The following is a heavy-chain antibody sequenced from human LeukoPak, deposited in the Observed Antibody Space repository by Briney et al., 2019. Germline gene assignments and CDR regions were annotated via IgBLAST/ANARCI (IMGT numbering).Heavy chain of an antibody. V-gene: IGHV1-2*02. J-gene: IGHJ4*02. CDR3: ARESYWLDY. Sequence: ASVKVSCKASGYTFTDYYMHWVRQAPGLGLEWVGWINPNTGGTSYAQNFQGRVTMTRDTSISTAYMELSRLRSDDTAVYYCARESYWLDYWGQGTLVTVSS. CDR1: GYTFTDYY. CDR2: INPNTGGT. D-gene: IGHD2-8*02.